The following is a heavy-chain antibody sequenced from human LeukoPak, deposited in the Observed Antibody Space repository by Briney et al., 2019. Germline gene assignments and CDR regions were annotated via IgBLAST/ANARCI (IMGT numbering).Heavy chain of an antibody. Sequence: ASVKVSCKASGYTFTSYGISWVRQAPGQGLEWMGWMSASNGNTNYAQKLQGRVTMTTDTSTSTAYMELRSLRSDDTAVYYFARDRPRPYYYYGMDVWGKGTTVTVSS. CDR3: ARDRPRPYYYYGMDV. V-gene: IGHV1-18*04. CDR1: GYTFTSYG. J-gene: IGHJ6*04. CDR2: MSASNGNT.